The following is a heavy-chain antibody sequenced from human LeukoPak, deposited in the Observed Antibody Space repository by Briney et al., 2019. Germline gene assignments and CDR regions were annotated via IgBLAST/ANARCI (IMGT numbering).Heavy chain of an antibody. CDR2: INPNSGGT. CDR3: ARDHPPYCSSTSCYGEGVFAFDI. D-gene: IGHD2-2*01. V-gene: IGHV1-2*02. CDR1: GYTFTGYY. Sequence: ASVKVSCKXSGYTFTGYYMHWVRQAPGQGLEWMGWINPNSGGTNYAQKFQGRVTMTRDTSISTAYMELSRLRSDDTAVYYCARDHPPYCSSTSCYGEGVFAFDIWGQGTMVTVSS. J-gene: IGHJ3*02.